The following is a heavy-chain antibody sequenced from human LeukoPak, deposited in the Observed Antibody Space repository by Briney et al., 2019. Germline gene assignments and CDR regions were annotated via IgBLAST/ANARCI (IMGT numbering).Heavy chain of an antibody. Sequence: GASVKVSCKASGYTFTSYDINWVRQATGQGLEWMGWMNPNSGNTGYAQKFQGRVTITRNTSISTAHMELSSLRSEDTAVYYCARVYDFWSGLNYYYYMDVWGKGTTVTVSS. CDR2: MNPNSGNT. D-gene: IGHD3-3*01. CDR1: GYTFTSYD. V-gene: IGHV1-8*03. J-gene: IGHJ6*03. CDR3: ARVYDFWSGLNYYYYMDV.